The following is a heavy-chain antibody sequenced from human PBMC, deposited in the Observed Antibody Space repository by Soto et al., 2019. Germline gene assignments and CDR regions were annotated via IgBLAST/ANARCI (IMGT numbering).Heavy chain of an antibody. CDR2: FDPEDGET. D-gene: IGHD3-3*01. CDR1: GYTLTKLP. J-gene: IGHJ6*02. Sequence: ASVKVSCKVSGYTLTKLPMHWVRQAPGKGLEWMGGFDPEDGETIYAQKFQGRVTMTEDTSTDTAYMELSSLRSEDTAVYYCATGDSSVVFYCKDGWGQGTTGTVSS. V-gene: IGHV1-24*01. CDR3: ATGDSSVVFYCKDG.